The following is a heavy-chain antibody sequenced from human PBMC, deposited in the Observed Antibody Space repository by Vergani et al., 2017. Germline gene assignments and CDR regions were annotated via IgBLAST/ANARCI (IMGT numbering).Heavy chain of an antibody. J-gene: IGHJ5*02. CDR1: GYTFTSYD. CDR2: MNPNSGNT. V-gene: IGHV1-8*01. CDR3: AGGRIAAAGTFWFDP. D-gene: IGHD6-13*01. Sequence: QVQLVQSGAEVKKPGASVTVSCKASGYTFTSYDINWVRQATGQGLEWMGWMNPNSGNTGYAQKFQGRVTMTRNTSISTAYMELSSLRSEDAAVYYCAGGRIAAAGTFWFDPWGQGTLVTVSS.